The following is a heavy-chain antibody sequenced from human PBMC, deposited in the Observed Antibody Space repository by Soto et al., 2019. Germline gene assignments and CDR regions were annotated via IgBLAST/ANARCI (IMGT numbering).Heavy chain of an antibody. CDR2: IYYSGST. CDR3: ARLSHPYWFDP. Sequence: PSETLSLTCTVSGGSISSSSYYWGWIRQPPGKGLEWIGSIYYSGSTYSNPSLKGRVTISVDTSKNQFSLKLTSVTAADTAIYYCARLSHPYWFDPWGQGTLVTVSS. CDR1: GGSISSSSYY. V-gene: IGHV4-39*01. J-gene: IGHJ5*02.